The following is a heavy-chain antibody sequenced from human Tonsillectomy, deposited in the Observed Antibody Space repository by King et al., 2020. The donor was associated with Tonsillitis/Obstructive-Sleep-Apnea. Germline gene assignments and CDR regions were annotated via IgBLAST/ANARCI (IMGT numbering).Heavy chain of an antibody. D-gene: IGHD1-26*01. V-gene: IGHV1-2*02. CDR3: ARVKSGSPTPIVY. J-gene: IGHJ4*02. CDR1: GYTFTGYY. Sequence: VQLVQSGAEVKKHGASVKVSCKASGYTFTGYYMHWVRQAPGQGLEWMGWINPNSGGTNYAQKFQGRVTMTRDTSISTAYMELSRLRSDDTAVYYCARVKSGSPTPIVYWGQGTLVTVSS. CDR2: INPNSGGT.